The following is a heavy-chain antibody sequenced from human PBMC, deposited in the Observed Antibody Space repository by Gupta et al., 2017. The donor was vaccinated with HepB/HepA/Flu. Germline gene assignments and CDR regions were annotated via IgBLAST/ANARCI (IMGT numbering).Heavy chain of an antibody. V-gene: IGHV1-69*01. D-gene: IGHD2/OR15-2a*01. CDR1: GAPMNKYI. CDR2: INAIFGIP. CDR3: ARDFPRAKSPFFDV. J-gene: IGHJ3*01. Sequence: QVQLVQSGAEVKKPGSSVTVSCQASGAPMNKYIINWLRQTPGQGLEWVGEINAIFGIPNYAEKFRGRVTISADDSTNTAYMEVTSLKSDDTAVYFCARDFPRAKSPFFDVWGQGTLVTVSS.